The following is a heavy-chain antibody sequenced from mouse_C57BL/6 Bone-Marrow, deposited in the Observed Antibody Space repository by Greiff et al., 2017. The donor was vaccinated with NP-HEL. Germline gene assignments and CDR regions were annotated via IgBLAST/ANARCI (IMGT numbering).Heavy chain of an antibody. Sequence: DVKLQESGAELVKPGASVKLSCTASGFNIKDYYMHWVKQRTEQGLEWIGRIDPEDGETKYAPKFQGKATITADTSSNTAYLQLSSLTSEDTAVYYCARLLLIYYDLAWYFDVWGTGTTVTVSS. V-gene: IGHV14-2*01. CDR1: GFNIKDYY. J-gene: IGHJ1*03. D-gene: IGHD2-4*01. CDR2: IDPEDGET. CDR3: ARLLLIYYDLAWYFDV.